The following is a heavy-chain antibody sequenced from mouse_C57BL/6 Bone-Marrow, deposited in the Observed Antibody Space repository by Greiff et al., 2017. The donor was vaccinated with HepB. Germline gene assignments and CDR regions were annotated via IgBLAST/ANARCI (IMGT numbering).Heavy chain of an antibody. V-gene: IGHV1-22*01. Sequence: VQLQQSGPELVKPGASVKMSCKASGYTFTDYNMHWVKQSHGKSLEWIGYINPNNGGTSYNQKFKGKATLTVNKSSSTAYMELRSLTSEDSAVYYCAIVGYYFFYAMDYWGQGTSVTVSS. J-gene: IGHJ4*01. CDR2: INPNNGGT. CDR3: AIVGYYFFYAMDY. CDR1: GYTFTDYN. D-gene: IGHD2-3*01.